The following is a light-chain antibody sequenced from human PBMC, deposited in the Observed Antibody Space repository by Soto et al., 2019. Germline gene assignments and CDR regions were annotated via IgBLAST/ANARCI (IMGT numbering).Light chain of an antibody. CDR2: GAS. Sequence: EVVLTQSPATLSLSPGERATLSCRASENVRTFVDWYQQKPGQAPRLLIYGASNRATGIPARFSGSGSGTDFTLTISNLEPEDFAVYHCQQYGNSPWTFGQGTKVEIK. CDR1: ENVRTF. J-gene: IGKJ1*01. CDR3: QQYGNSPWT. V-gene: IGKV3-11*01.